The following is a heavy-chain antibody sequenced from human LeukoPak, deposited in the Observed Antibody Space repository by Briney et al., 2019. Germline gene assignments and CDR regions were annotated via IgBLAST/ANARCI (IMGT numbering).Heavy chain of an antibody. J-gene: IGHJ4*02. Sequence: ASVKVSCKTSGYTFSDYYIHWIRQAPGQGLEWVGWINPNSGGTNYAQKFQGRVTMTRDTSISTAYVELSRLRSDDTAVYYCARGTGEGYTYGRYYFDYWGQGTLVTVSS. V-gene: IGHV1-2*02. CDR3: ARGTGEGYTYGRYYFDY. CDR1: GYTFSDYY. D-gene: IGHD5-18*01. CDR2: INPNSGGT.